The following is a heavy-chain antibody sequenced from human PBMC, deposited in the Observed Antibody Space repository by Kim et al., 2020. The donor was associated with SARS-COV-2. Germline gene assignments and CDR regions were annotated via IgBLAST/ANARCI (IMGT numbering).Heavy chain of an antibody. J-gene: IGHJ4*02. Sequence: SETLSLTCTVSGGSVSSGSYYWSWIRQPPGKGLEWIGYIYYSGSTNYNPSLKSRVTISVDTSKNQFSLQLSSVTAADTAVYYCARLGGAANGDYWGQGTL. CDR1: GGSVSSGSYY. CDR2: IYYSGST. CDR3: ARLGGAANGDY. D-gene: IGHD2-15*01. V-gene: IGHV4-61*01.